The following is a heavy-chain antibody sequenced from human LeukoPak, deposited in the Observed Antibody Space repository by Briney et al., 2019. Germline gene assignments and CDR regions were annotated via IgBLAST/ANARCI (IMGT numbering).Heavy chain of an antibody. Sequence: PSETLSLTCTVSGGSISSGGYSWSWIRQHPGKGLEWIGYIYYSGSTYYNPSLKSRVTISVDTSKNQFSLKLSSVTAADTAVYYCARSKGRYDFWSGHPLGMDVWGQGTTVTVSS. V-gene: IGHV4-31*03. CDR1: GGSISSGGYS. CDR3: ARSKGRYDFWSGHPLGMDV. CDR2: IYYSGST. D-gene: IGHD3-3*01. J-gene: IGHJ6*02.